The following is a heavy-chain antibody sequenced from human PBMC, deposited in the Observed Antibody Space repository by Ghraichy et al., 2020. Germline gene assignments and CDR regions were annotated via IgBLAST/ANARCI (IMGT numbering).Heavy chain of an antibody. CDR3: AREIVDSLDPTLNYYYDSSGYYYRWFDP. CDR1: GGTFSSYA. CDR2: IIPILGIA. V-gene: IGHV1-69*04. Sequence: SVKVSCKASGGTFSSYAISWVRQAPGQGLEWMGRIIPILGIANYAQKFQGRVTITADKSTSTAYMELSSLRSEDTAVYYCAREIVDSLDPTLNYYYDSSGYYYRWFDPWGQGTLVTVSS. D-gene: IGHD3-22*01. J-gene: IGHJ5*02.